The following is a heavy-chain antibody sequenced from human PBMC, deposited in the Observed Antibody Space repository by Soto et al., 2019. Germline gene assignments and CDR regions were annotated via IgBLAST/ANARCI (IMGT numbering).Heavy chain of an antibody. D-gene: IGHD3-10*01. CDR2: IFHDGTA. J-gene: IGHJ4*02. CDR3: ARLVYDTRLNYMYFDF. Sequence: PSETLSLTCAVSGVSLTSGNWWTWGRQSPQRGLEDIGEIFHDGTANYYPSFERRVAMSVDTSRNQFSLKLTSVTAADTAVYFCARLVYDTRLNYMYFDFWGPGTLVTVSS. CDR1: GVSLTSGNW. V-gene: IGHV4-4*02.